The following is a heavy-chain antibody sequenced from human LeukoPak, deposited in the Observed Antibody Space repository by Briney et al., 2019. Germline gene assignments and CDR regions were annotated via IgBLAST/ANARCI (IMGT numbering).Heavy chain of an antibody. V-gene: IGHV3-48*03. J-gene: IGHJ4*02. CDR1: GFTFSSYE. D-gene: IGHD5-12*01. Sequence: QTGGSLRLSCAASGFTFSSYEMNWVRQAPGRGLEWVSYISSSGSTIYYADSVKGRFTISRDNAKNSLYLQMNSLRAEDTAVYYCAREVGEYSGYDRPDYWGQGTLVTVSS. CDR3: AREVGEYSGYDRPDY. CDR2: ISSSGSTI.